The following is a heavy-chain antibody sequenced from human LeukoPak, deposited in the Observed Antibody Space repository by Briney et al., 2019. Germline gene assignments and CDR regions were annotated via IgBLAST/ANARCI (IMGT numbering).Heavy chain of an antibody. CDR2: IYYSGNT. Sequence: SETLSLTCAVYGGSFSTYSWSWVRQPPGKGLEWIGYIYYSGNTNYNPSLKSRVTISVDTSKNQFSLKLSSVTAADTAVYYCARVRLVGYDILTGYYSFDYWGQGTLVTVSS. CDR1: GGSFSTYS. V-gene: IGHV4-59*01. D-gene: IGHD3-9*01. J-gene: IGHJ4*02. CDR3: ARVRLVGYDILTGYYSFDY.